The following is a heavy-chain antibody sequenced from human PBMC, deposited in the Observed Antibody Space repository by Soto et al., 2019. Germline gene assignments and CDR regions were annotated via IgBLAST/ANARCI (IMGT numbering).Heavy chain of an antibody. CDR2: FDPEDGET. V-gene: IGHV1-24*01. D-gene: IGHD3-22*01. CDR3: ATAIGLSPYDSSGYYFDY. CDR1: GYTLTELS. Sequence: ASVKVSCKVSGYTLTELSMHWVRQAPGKGLEWMGGFDPEDGETIYAQKFQGRVTMTEDTSTDTAYMELSSLRSEDTAVYYCATAIGLSPYDSSGYYFDYWGQGTLVTVSS. J-gene: IGHJ4*02.